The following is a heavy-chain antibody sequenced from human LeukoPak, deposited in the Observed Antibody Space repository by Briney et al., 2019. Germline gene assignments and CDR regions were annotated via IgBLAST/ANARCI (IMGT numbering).Heavy chain of an antibody. CDR1: GYTFTSYY. Sequence: ASVKVSFKASGYTFTSYYVHWVRQAPGEGLEWMGIINPSGGSTIYAQKFQGRVTMTWDMSTSTVYMELSSLRSEDTAVYYCARSHYSRGWEYFDYWGQGTLVTVSS. CDR3: ARSHYSRGWEYFDY. CDR2: INPSGGST. D-gene: IGHD6-19*01. V-gene: IGHV1-46*01. J-gene: IGHJ4*02.